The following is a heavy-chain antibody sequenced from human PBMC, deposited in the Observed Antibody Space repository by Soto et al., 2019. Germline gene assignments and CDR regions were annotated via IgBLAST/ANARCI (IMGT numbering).Heavy chain of an antibody. D-gene: IGHD2-2*01. J-gene: IGHJ4*02. Sequence: EVQVVESGGGLVQPGGSLRLSCSASGFSVTNNYMNWVRQAPGKGLEWAFIIDIGGNTYYADSVKDRFTISRENSRNTLYLHMDSLRAEDTAVYYCARGRGSTGYLGREHYFDYWGQGTLVTVSP. CDR2: IDIGGNT. CDR1: GFSVTNNY. CDR3: ARGRGSTGYLGREHYFDY. V-gene: IGHV3-66*01.